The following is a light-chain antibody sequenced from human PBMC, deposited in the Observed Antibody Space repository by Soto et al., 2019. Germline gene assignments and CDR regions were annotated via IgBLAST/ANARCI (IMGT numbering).Light chain of an antibody. V-gene: IGKV1-5*01. CDR2: DAS. CDR1: QSINSW. Sequence: DIQMTQSPSTLSASVGDRVTITCRASQSINSWWAWYQQKPGRAPKLLIFDASSLESGAPSRFSGSGSGTEFTLTISSLQPDDFATYYCLQYSTYSQTFGQGTKVDI. CDR3: LQYSTYSQT. J-gene: IGKJ1*01.